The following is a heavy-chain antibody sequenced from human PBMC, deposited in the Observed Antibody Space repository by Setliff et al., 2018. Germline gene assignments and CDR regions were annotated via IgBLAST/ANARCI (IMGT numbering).Heavy chain of an antibody. V-gene: IGHV1-18*01. D-gene: IGHD3-3*01. CDR1: GGTFSSYA. CDR2: ISGYNGNT. Sequence: ASVKVSCKASGGTFSSYAISWVRQAPGQGLEWMGGISGYNGNTDYAQNLQGRVTMTIDTSTSTAYMELRSLRSDDTAVYYCARVPRLEWLLPTFDSWGQGTLVTVSS. J-gene: IGHJ4*02. CDR3: ARVPRLEWLLPTFDS.